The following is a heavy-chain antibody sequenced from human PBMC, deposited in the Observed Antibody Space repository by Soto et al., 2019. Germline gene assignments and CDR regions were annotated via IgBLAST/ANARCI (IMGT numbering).Heavy chain of an antibody. V-gene: IGHV3-33*01. J-gene: IGHJ4*02. D-gene: IGHD3-22*01. Sequence: QVQLVESGGGVVQPGRSLRLSCAASGFTFSSYGMHWVRQAPGKGLEWVAVIWYDGSNKYYADSVKGRFTISRDNSKNTLYLQMNSLRAEDTAVYYCARDRGDYYDSSGFFDSWGQGTLVTVSS. CDR2: IWYDGSNK. CDR1: GFTFSSYG. CDR3: ARDRGDYYDSSGFFDS.